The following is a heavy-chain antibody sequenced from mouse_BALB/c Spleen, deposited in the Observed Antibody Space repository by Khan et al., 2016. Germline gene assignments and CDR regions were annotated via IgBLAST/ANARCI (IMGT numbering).Heavy chain of an antibody. J-gene: IGHJ2*01. CDR2: ILPKPGNT. Sequence: QVQLKQSGAELMKPGASVKISCKASGYTFSDYWIEWVNQSPEHGLRWIGEILPKPGNTNYNERFKGKATFTADTISNTAYMQLSSLTSEDSAVYYCARFSDYWGQGTTLTVSS. V-gene: IGHV1-9*01. CDR3: ARFSDY. CDR1: GYTFSDYW.